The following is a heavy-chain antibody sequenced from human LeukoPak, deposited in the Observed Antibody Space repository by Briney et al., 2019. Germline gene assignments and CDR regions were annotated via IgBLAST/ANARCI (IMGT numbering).Heavy chain of an antibody. CDR3: ARDKSSSWYNWFDP. D-gene: IGHD2-2*01. J-gene: IGHJ5*02. CDR2: IYYSGGT. V-gene: IGHV4-59*12. Sequence: SETLSLTCTVSGDSISSYYWSWIRQPPGKGLEWIGYIYYSGGTDYNPSLKSRVTISVDTSKNQFSLKLRSVTAADTAVYYCARDKSSSWYNWFDPWGQGTLVTVSS. CDR1: GDSISSYY.